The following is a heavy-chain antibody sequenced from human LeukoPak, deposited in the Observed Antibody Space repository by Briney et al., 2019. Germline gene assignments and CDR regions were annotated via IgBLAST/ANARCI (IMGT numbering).Heavy chain of an antibody. Sequence: PGGSLTLSCAASGFVFSTYAMSWVRQAPGRGLEWVSGISGSGASTYSANSVKGRFTISRDNSKNTLDLQMNSLRAEDTAVYYCVKDRYSSAYYFENWGQGTLVTVSS. D-gene: IGHD5-18*01. J-gene: IGHJ4*02. V-gene: IGHV3-23*01. CDR1: GFVFSTYA. CDR3: VKDRYSSAYYFEN. CDR2: ISGSGAST.